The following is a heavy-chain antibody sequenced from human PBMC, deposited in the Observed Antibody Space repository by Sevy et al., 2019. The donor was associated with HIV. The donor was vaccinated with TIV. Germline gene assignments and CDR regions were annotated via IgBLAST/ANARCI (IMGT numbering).Heavy chain of an antibody. CDR1: GFTPSTYG. V-gene: IGHV3-33*01. Sequence: GGSLRLSCAASGFTPSTYGMHWVRQAPGKGLEWVAAIGYDGSNIYYADSVKGRFTISRDNSKNTLFLQMDSLRAEDTAIYYCARDPRMYGDYLLAYFDYWGQGTLVTVSS. CDR3: ARDPRMYGDYLLAYFDY. CDR2: IGYDGSNI. J-gene: IGHJ4*02. D-gene: IGHD2-8*01.